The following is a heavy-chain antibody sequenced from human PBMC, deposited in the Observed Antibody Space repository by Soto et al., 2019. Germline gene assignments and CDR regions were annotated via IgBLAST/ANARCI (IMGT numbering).Heavy chain of an antibody. Sequence: AGGSLRLCCAASGFTFSNAWMNWVRQAPGKGLEWVGRIKSKTDGGTTDYAAPVKGRFTISRDDSKNTLYLQMNSLKTEDTAVYYCTTGMIHYYDSSGYYYVLDYYYYGMDVWGQGTTVTVSS. CDR3: TTGMIHYYDSSGYYYVLDYYYYGMDV. CDR2: IKSKTDGGTT. CDR1: GFTFSNAW. J-gene: IGHJ6*02. V-gene: IGHV3-15*07. D-gene: IGHD3-22*01.